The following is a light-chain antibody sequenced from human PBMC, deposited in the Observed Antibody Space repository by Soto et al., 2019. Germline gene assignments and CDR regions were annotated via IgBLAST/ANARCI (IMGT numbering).Light chain of an antibody. V-gene: IGKV1-9*01. CDR2: TAS. CDR3: QQFNSYPRT. Sequence: DIQLTQSPAFLSASIGDRVTITCRASQGINIYLAWYQQKPGKAPRLLIYTASTLQSGVPSRFSGSGSGTEFTLTISSLQAEDSAAYYCQQFNSYPRTFGPGTKVDIK. J-gene: IGKJ3*01. CDR1: QGINIY.